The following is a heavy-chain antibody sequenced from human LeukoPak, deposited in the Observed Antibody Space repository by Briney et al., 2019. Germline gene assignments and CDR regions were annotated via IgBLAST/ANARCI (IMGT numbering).Heavy chain of an antibody. J-gene: IGHJ4*02. CDR3: ARDRSGRYYYDSSGYYSPSSGRFDY. D-gene: IGHD3-22*01. CDR1: GYTFTSYG. CDR2: ISAYNGNT. V-gene: IGHV1-18*01. Sequence: ASVKVSCKASGYTFTSYGISWVRQAPGQGLEWMGWISAYNGNTNYAQKLQGRVTMTTDTSTSTAYMELRSLRSDDTAVYYCARDRSGRYYYDSSGYYSPSSGRFDYWGQGTLVTVSS.